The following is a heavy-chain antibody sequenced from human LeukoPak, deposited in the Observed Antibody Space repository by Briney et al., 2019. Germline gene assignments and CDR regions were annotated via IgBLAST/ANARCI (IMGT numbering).Heavy chain of an antibody. J-gene: IGHJ4*02. V-gene: IGHV3-23*01. CDR2: ISGLGDNT. Sequence: PGGSLRLSCAASGFPFSSYGMSWVRQAPGKGLEWVSGISGLGDNTYYVDSVKGRFTISRDNAKNTQYLQIDSLRVEDTAVYYCARSLRSPRYCIDDTCYFDYWGQGTLVTVSS. CDR1: GFPFSSYG. CDR3: ARSLRSPRYCIDDTCYFDY. D-gene: IGHD2-15*01.